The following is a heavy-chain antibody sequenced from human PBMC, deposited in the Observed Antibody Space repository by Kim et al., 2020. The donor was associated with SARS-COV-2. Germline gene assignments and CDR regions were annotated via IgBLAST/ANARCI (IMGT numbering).Heavy chain of an antibody. J-gene: IGHJ4*01. CDR1: GYTFTNNA. CDR3: SGGIWGTYRYTYY. D-gene: IGHD3-16*02. Sequence: ASVKVSCKASGYTFTNNAISWVRQAPGQGLEWMGWINTDTGNPTYAQAFTRRFVFSVDTSVTTAYLQISSLEAEDTALYYCSGGIWGTYRYTYYWGHGTL. CDR2: INTDTGNP. V-gene: IGHV7-4-1*02.